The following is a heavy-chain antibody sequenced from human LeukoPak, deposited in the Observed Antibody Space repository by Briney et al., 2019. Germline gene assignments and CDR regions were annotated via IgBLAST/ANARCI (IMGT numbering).Heavy chain of an antibody. J-gene: IGHJ4*02. CDR2: IYYSGST. V-gene: IGHV4-39*01. CDR1: GGSISSTTYY. CDR3: VRGSTLRHYQY. D-gene: IGHD3-16*01. Sequence: KPSETLSLTCTVSGGSISSTTYYWGWIRRPPGKGLEWIVSIYYSGSTYYNPSGKSRTTVSVNTAKNQYSLKLSSVTAADTAVYYCVRGSTLRHYQYWGQGTLVTVSS.